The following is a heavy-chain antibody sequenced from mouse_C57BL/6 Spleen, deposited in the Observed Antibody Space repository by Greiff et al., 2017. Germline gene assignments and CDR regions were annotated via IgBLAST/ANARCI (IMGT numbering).Heavy chain of an antibody. V-gene: IGHV1-80*01. CDR3: ARGYYGSSAY. D-gene: IGHD1-1*01. J-gene: IGHJ2*01. Sequence: VQLQQSGAELVKPGASVKISCTASGYAFSSYWMNWVKQRPGKGLEWIGQIYPGDGDTNYNGKFKGKATLTADKSSSTAYMQLSSLTSEDYAGDFCARGYYGSSAYWGQGTTLTVSS. CDR1: GYAFSSYW. CDR2: IYPGDGDT.